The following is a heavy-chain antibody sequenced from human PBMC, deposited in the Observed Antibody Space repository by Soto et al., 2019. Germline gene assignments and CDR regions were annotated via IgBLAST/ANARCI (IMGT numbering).Heavy chain of an antibody. Sequence: QLQLQESGPGLVKPSETLSLTCSVSGDSISSSSYYWGWIRQPPGKGLEWIGTINYSGSTYYNPSLKGRVPISVDTSKNQFSLKVSSVPAADTAVYYCASLYGDYVPYWGQGILVSVSS. CDR2: INYSGST. CDR1: GDSISSSSYY. CDR3: ASLYGDYVPY. D-gene: IGHD4-17*01. V-gene: IGHV4-39*01. J-gene: IGHJ4*02.